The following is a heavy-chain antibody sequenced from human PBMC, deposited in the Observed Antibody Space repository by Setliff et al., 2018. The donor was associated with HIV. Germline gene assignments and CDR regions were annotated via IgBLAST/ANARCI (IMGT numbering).Heavy chain of an antibody. D-gene: IGHD1-26*01. V-gene: IGHV1-2*06. CDR2: IHPNTGST. Sequence: ASVKVSCKTSGYTFTAYYIYWVRQAPEHGLELMGRIHPNTGSTNYLQEFQGRVTITRDTSMSTVYMALTGLTSDDTAVYYCAKQGYSDSLYAFDVWGQGTMVTVSS. CDR1: GYTFTAYY. J-gene: IGHJ3*01. CDR3: AKQGYSDSLYAFDV.